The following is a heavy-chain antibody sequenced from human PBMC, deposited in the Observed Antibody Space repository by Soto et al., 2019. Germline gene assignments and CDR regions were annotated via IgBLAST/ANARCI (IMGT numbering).Heavy chain of an antibody. CDR2: IIPILGIA. CDR1: GGTFSSYT. CDR3: AMGLGYCSSTSCYRAFDI. V-gene: IGHV1-69*02. Sequence: QVQLVQSGAEVKKPGSSVKVSCKASGGTFSSYTISWVRQAPGQGLEWMGRIIPILGIANYAQKFQGRVTITADKSTSTAYMELSRLRSEDTAVYYCAMGLGYCSSTSCYRAFDIWGQGRMVTVSS. D-gene: IGHD2-2*01. J-gene: IGHJ3*02.